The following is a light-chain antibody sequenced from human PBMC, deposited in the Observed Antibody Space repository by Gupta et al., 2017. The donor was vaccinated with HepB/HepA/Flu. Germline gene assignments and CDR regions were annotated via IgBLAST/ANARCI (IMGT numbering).Light chain of an antibody. Sequence: SSELTQDSAVSVALGQTVRITCQGDSLRSYYASWYQQKPGQAPVLVIYGKNNRPSGIPDRFSGSSSGNTTSLTIPVAQAEDEADYYCNSRDSIGKVNVVFGGGTKLTVL. CDR1: SLRSYY. V-gene: IGLV3-19*01. J-gene: IGLJ2*01. CDR3: NSRDSIGKVNVV. CDR2: GKN.